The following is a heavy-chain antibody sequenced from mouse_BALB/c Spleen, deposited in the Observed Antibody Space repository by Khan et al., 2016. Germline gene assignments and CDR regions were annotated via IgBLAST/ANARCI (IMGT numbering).Heavy chain of an antibody. D-gene: IGHD1-2*01. CDR3: ARTPTAYYAMDY. J-gene: IGHJ4*01. Sequence: EVQLQESGPGLVKPSQSLSLTCTVTGYSITSDYAWNWIRQFPGNKLEWMGYISYSGSTRYYPSLKSRISITRDTSKNQFFLQLISVTTEDTATYYCARTPTAYYAMDYWGQGTSVTVSS. V-gene: IGHV3-2*02. CDR2: ISYSGST. CDR1: GYSITSDYA.